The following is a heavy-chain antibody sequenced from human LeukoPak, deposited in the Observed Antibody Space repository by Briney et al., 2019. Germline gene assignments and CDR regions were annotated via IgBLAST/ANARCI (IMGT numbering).Heavy chain of an antibody. CDR2: IYPGDSDT. D-gene: IGHD4-23*01. CDR3: GRPRGCGNTACPYYFDY. J-gene: IGHJ4*02. Sequence: GESLKISCKGSGYSFTSYWIGWVRQMPGKGLEWMGIIYPGDSDTRYSPSFQGQVTISADKSISTAYLQWSSLKASDTAMYYCGRPRGCGNTACPYYFDYWGQGTLVTVSS. CDR1: GYSFTSYW. V-gene: IGHV5-51*01.